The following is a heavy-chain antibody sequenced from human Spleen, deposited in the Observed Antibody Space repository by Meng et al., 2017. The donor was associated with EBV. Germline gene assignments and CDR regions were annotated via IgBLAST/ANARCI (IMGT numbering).Heavy chain of an antibody. J-gene: IGHJ4*02. CDR1: GYTFTGNY. Sequence: QVQLVQSGAEVKKPGASVKVSCKASGYTFTGNYMHWVRQAPGQGLEWMGRIIPNSGGTYYAQKFQDRVTMTRDTSISTAYMELSRLSFDDTAMYYCAREGMGVFDYWGQGTLVTVSS. CDR2: IIPNSGGT. D-gene: IGHD3-10*01. V-gene: IGHV1-2*06. CDR3: AREGMGVFDY.